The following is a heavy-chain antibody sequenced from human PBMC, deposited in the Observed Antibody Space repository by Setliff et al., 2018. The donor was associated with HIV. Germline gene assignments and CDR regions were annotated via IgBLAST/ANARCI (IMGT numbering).Heavy chain of an antibody. CDR2: IYYSGST. D-gene: IGHD3-22*01. J-gene: IGHJ3*02. Sequence: TLSLTCTVSGGSISSGGYSWSWIRQYPGKGLEWIGYIYYSGSTYYNPALKSRVSISVDTSKNQFSLKLSSVTAADTAVYYCARDRYYYDSSGYSGAFDIWGQGTMVTVSS. CDR3: ARDRYYYDSSGYSGAFDI. CDR1: GGSISSGGYS. V-gene: IGHV4-31*03.